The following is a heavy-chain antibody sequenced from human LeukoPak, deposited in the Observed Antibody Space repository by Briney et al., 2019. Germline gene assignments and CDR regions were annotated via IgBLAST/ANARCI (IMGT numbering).Heavy chain of an antibody. V-gene: IGHV1-2*02. J-gene: IGHJ6*02. D-gene: IGHD2-2*01. CDR3: ARDLGVPGPGQYYYYGMDV. CDR1: GYTFTGYY. Sequence: ASVKVSCKASGYTFTGYYMHWVRQAPGQGLEWMGWINPNSGGTNYAQKFQGRVTMTRDTSISTAYMELSRLRSDDTAVYYCARDLGVPGPGQYYYYGMDVWGQGTTVTVSS. CDR2: INPNSGGT.